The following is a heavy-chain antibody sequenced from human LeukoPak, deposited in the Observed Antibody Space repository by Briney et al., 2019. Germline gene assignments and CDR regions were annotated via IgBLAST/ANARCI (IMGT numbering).Heavy chain of an antibody. J-gene: IGHJ4*02. V-gene: IGHV3-23*01. D-gene: IGHD2-2*01. CDR2: ISGSGGST. CDR1: GFTFSSYA. Sequence: GSLRLSCAASGFTFSSYAMSWVRQAPGKGLEWVSAISGSGGSTYYADSVKGRFTISRDNSKNTLYLQMNSLRAEDTAVYYCAKDQIAVPAANLDYWGQGTLVTVSS. CDR3: AKDQIAVPAANLDY.